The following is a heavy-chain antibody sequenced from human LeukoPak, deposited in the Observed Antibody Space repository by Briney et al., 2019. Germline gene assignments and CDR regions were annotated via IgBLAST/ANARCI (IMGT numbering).Heavy chain of an antibody. D-gene: IGHD3-22*01. CDR3: ARQDRDYYDSSGYYYTVPFDS. CDR2: LSGGGAINT. J-gene: IGHJ4*02. Sequence: PGGSLRLSCAASGFTFNNYPMSWVRQAPGKGLEWVSTLSGGGAINTYYVDSVKGRFTISRDSSTNTLYLQMNSLRAEDTAVYYCARQDRDYYDSSGYYYTVPFDSWGQGTLVTVSS. V-gene: IGHV3-23*01. CDR1: GFTFNNYP.